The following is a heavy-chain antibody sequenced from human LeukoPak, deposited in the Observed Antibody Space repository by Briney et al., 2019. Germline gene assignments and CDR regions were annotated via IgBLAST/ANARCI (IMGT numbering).Heavy chain of an antibody. J-gene: IGHJ1*01. V-gene: IGHV4-59*08. CDR1: GGSISSYY. D-gene: IGHD4-17*01. Sequence: TSETLSLTCTVSGGSISSYYWSWIRQPPGKGLEWIGYIYYSGSTNYNPSLKSRVTISVYTSKNHFSLRLSSVTAADTAVYYCARAAVTTSRYFQHWGQGTLVTVSS. CDR3: ARAAVTTSRYFQH. CDR2: IYYSGST.